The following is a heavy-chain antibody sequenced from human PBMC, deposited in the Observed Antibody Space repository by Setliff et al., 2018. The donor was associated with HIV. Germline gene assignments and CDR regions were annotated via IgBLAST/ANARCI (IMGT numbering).Heavy chain of an antibody. CDR2: IYYSGST. CDR3: AIFFVTSVTTQDH. D-gene: IGHD4-17*01. J-gene: IGHJ4*02. CDR1: GGSISSHY. Sequence: PSETLSLTCTVSGGSISSHYWSWIRQPPGKGLEWIGSIYYSGSTYYNPSLKSRVTISVDTSKNQFSLKLSSVTAADTAVYYCAIFFVTSVTTQDHWGQGTLVTVSS. V-gene: IGHV4-59*05.